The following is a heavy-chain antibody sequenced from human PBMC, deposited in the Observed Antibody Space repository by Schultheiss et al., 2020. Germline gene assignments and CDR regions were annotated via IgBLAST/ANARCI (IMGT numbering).Heavy chain of an antibody. CDR1: GYTFTGYY. J-gene: IGHJ4*02. CDR2: INPNSGST. D-gene: IGHD3-16*01. CDR3: ARGVATAFYYDYGWGSSPGYFDY. V-gene: IGHV1-2*02. Sequence: ASVKVSCKASGYTFTGYYMHWVRQAPGQGLEWMGWINPNSGSTNYAQKFQGRVTMTRDTSMSTAYMELSRLRSDDTAVYYCARGVATAFYYDYGWGSSPGYFDYWGKGTMVTVSS.